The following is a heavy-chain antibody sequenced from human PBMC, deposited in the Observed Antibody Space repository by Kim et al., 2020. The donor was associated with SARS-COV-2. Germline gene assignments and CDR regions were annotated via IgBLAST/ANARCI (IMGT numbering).Heavy chain of an antibody. J-gene: IGHJ4*02. Sequence: SETLSLTCTVSGGSISRFYWSWIRQPPWKGLEWIGYIYYSGSTNYNPSLKSRVTISVDTSKNQFSLKLSSVTAADTAVYYCARGTYYYDSSGYSLYYFDYWSQGTLVTVSS. CDR2: IYYSGST. V-gene: IGHV4-59*01. CDR1: GGSISRFY. D-gene: IGHD3-22*01. CDR3: ARGTYYYDSSGYSLYYFDY.